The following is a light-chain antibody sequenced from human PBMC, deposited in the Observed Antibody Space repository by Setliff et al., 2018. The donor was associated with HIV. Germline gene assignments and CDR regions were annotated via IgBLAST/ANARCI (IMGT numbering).Light chain of an antibody. CDR1: SSDVGGYNY. CDR2: EVS. V-gene: IGLV2-14*01. J-gene: IGLJ1*01. CDR3: SSYTTGSTLVV. Sequence: QSVLAQPASVSGSPGQSITISCTGSSSDVGGYNYVSWSQRHPGKAPKLLIYEVSNRPSGVSNRFSGSKSGNTASLTISGLQAEDEADYYCSSYTTGSTLVVFGAGTKVTVL.